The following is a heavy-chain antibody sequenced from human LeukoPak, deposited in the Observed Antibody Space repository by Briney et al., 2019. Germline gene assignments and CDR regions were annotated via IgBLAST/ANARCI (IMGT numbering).Heavy chain of an antibody. CDR2: IYYSGNT. J-gene: IGHJ4*02. Sequence: PSETLSLTCTVSGGSISSYYWSWIRQPPGKGLEWIGYIYYSGNTNYNPSLKSRVTISVDTSKNQFSLKLSSVTAADTAVYYCARVRRDGYNQFDYWGQGTLVTVSS. D-gene: IGHD5-24*01. CDR1: GGSISSYY. CDR3: ARVRRDGYNQFDY. V-gene: IGHV4-59*01.